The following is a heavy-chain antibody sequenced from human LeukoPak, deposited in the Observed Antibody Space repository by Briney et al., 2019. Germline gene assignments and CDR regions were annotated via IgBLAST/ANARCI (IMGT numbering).Heavy chain of an antibody. CDR2: INHSGST. CDR3: ARGRPLWSRSLGWFDP. CDR1: GGSFSGYY. V-gene: IGHV4-34*01. D-gene: IGHD5-18*01. Sequence: SETLSLTCAVHGGSFSGYYWSWIRQPPGKGLEWIGEINHSGSTNYNPSLKSRVTISVDTSKNQFSLKLSSVTAADTAVYYCARGRPLWSRSLGWFDPWGQGTLVTVSS. J-gene: IGHJ5*02.